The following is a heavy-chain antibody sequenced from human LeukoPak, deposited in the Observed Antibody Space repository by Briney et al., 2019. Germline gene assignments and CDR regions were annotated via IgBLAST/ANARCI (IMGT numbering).Heavy chain of an antibody. J-gene: IGHJ6*03. CDR3: AREFEWTTVTTNHAYYYYYMDV. CDR2: ISWNSGSI. D-gene: IGHD4-11*01. CDR1: GFTFDDYA. V-gene: IGHV3-9*01. Sequence: GGSLRLSCAASGFTFDDYAMHWVRQAPGKGLEWVSGISWNSGSIGYADSVKGRFTISRDNAKNSLYLQMNSLRAEDTAVYYCAREFEWTTVTTNHAYYYYYMDVWGKGTTVTVSS.